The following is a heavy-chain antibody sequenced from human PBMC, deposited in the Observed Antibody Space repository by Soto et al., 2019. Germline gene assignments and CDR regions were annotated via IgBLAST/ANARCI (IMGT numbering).Heavy chain of an antibody. D-gene: IGHD2-2*01. Sequence: GGSLRLSCAASGFTFSSYSMNWVRQAPGKGLEWVSSISSSSSHIYYADSVKGRFTISRDNAKNSLYLQMNSLRAEDTAVYYCARALIVVVPAANHDAFDIWGQGTMVTVSS. CDR2: ISSSSSHI. V-gene: IGHV3-21*01. J-gene: IGHJ3*02. CDR1: GFTFSSYS. CDR3: ARALIVVVPAANHDAFDI.